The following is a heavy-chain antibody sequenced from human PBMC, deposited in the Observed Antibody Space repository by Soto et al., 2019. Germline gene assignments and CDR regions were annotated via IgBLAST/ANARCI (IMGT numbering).Heavy chain of an antibody. J-gene: IGHJ4*02. CDR1: GGTFRKHI. Sequence: ASVKVSFKTSGGTFRKHIITWLRQAPGQGLEWMGRVIPLLDITNYAQKFQGRVTITADKSTSTTYLEMNSLRSEDTAVYYCARDPPIGSTFSGYDAIDYWGQGTLVTGSS. CDR3: ARDPPIGSTFSGYDAIDY. V-gene: IGHV1-69*04. CDR2: VIPLLDIT. D-gene: IGHD5-12*01.